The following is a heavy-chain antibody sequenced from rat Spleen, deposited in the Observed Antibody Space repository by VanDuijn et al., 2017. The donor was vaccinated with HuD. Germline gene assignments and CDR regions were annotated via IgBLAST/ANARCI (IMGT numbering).Heavy chain of an antibody. J-gene: IGHJ3*01. D-gene: IGHD1-11*01. CDR3: TTDLRGFTY. CDR1: RFTFSDYY. CDR2: INYDGGRT. Sequence: VRCEGGLVQPGRSLKLSCAASRFTFSDYYMAWVRQAPTKGLEWVASINYDGGRTYHRDSVKGRFTMSRDKAKSSLYLQVDSLRSEDTATYYCTTDLRGFTYWGQGTLVTVSS. V-gene: IGHV5-20*01.